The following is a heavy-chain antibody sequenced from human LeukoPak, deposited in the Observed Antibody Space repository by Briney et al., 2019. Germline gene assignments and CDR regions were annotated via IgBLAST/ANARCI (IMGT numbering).Heavy chain of an antibody. J-gene: IGHJ3*02. D-gene: IGHD2-21*02. Sequence: ASETLSLTCAVYGGSFSGFYWRWIRQPPGKGLEWIGEINHSGSTNYNPSLKSRVTISVDTSKNQFSLKVSSVTAADTALYYCARGHYPDLAPRTFHIWAQGTMVTVSS. CDR2: INHSGST. CDR3: ARGHYPDLAPRTFHI. V-gene: IGHV4-34*01. CDR1: GGSFSGFY.